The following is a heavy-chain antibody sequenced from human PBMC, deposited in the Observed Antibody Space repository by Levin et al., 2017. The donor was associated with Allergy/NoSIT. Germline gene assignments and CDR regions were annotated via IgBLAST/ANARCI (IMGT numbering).Heavy chain of an antibody. Sequence: GGSLRLSCQCSGYKFSNYWIAWVRQMPGQGLEWMGIMYPADSHTRYSPSFQGQVTISVDKSISTAYLQWTSLTASDTATYYCARKGGEGGTWEYEAFDVWGQGTMLTVSS. CDR1: GYKFSNYW. CDR2: MYPADSHT. D-gene: IGHD1-26*01. J-gene: IGHJ3*01. V-gene: IGHV5-51*01. CDR3: ARKGGEGGTWEYEAFDV.